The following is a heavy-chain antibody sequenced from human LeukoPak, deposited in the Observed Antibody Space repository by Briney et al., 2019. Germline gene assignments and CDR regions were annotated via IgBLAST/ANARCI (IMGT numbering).Heavy chain of an antibody. J-gene: IGHJ6*03. CDR1: GGSISSSSSY. D-gene: IGHD1-26*01. CDR3: ARVVRATVYYYYMDV. Sequence: SEALSLTCTLPGGSISSSSSYSGWIRLPRRRGLEWIGSIYYSGNTYYNPSLKSRVTISIDTSKNQLSLKLSSVTAADTAVYYCARVVRATVYYYYMDVWGKGTTVTVSS. V-gene: IGHV4-39*01. CDR2: IYYSGNT.